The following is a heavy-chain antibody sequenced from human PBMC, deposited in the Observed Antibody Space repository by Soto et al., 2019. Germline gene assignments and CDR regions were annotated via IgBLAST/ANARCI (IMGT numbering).Heavy chain of an antibody. CDR3: ARGFEQQLTGVDDAEYFQH. D-gene: IGHD6-13*01. CDR2: IIPIFGTA. Sequence: QVQLVQSGAEVKKPGSSVKVSCKASGGTFSSYAISWVRQAPGQGLEWMGGIIPIFGTANYAQKFQGRVTITADESTSTAYMELSSLRSQDTAVYYCARGFEQQLTGVDDAEYFQHWGQGTLVTVSS. V-gene: IGHV1-69*01. J-gene: IGHJ1*01. CDR1: GGTFSSYA.